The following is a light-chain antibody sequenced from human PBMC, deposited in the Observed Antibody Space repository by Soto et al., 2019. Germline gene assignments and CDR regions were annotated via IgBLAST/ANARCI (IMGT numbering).Light chain of an antibody. J-gene: IGKJ1*01. V-gene: IGKV3-20*01. CDR2: GAS. CDR3: QQYDSSPVT. CDR1: QSVSSSY. Sequence: EIVLTQSPGTLSLSPGERDTLSCRASQSVSSSYLAWYQQKPGQAPRLLIYGASSRATGIPDRFSGSGSGTDFTLTISRLEPDDFAVYYCQQYDSSPVTFGQGTKVEIK.